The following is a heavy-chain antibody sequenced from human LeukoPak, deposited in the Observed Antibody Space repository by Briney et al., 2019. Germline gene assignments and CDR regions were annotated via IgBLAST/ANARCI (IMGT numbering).Heavy chain of an antibody. Sequence: GSGPTLVKPTQTLTLTCTFSGFSLSTNGVGVGWIRQPPGEALEWLTLIYWDDDKRYNPSLKSRLTVTKDISKNQVVLTLTNMDPVDTATYYCAHRLTGYNSNWYHGYFDYWGQGTLSPSP. D-gene: IGHD6-13*01. V-gene: IGHV2-5*02. CDR1: GFSLSTNGVG. J-gene: IGHJ4*02. CDR3: AHRLTGYNSNWYHGYFDY. CDR2: IYWDDDK.